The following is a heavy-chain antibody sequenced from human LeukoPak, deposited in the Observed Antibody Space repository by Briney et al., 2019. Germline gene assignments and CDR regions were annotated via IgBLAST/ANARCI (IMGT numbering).Heavy chain of an antibody. CDR2: IKQDGSEK. D-gene: IGHD2-2*01. V-gene: IGHV3-7*03. CDR3: ARSGGLRGYCSSTSCLAFDI. J-gene: IGHJ3*02. Sequence: PGGSLRLSCAASGFTFSSYWMSWVRQAPGKGLEWVANIKQDGSEKYYVDSVKGRFTISRDNAKNSLYLQMNSLRAEDTAVYYCARSGGLRGYCSSTSCLAFDIWGQGTMVTVSS. CDR1: GFTFSSYW.